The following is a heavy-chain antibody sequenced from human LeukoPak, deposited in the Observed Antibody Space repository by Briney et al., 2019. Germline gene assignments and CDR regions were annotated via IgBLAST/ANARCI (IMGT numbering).Heavy chain of an antibody. J-gene: IGHJ6*02. Sequence: GASVKVSCKASGYTFTSYGISWVRQAPGQGLEWMGWISAYSGNTNYAQKLQGRVTMTTDTSTSTAYMELRSLRSDDTAVYYCARDGFWSGYKVYYYGMDVWGQGTTVTVSS. D-gene: IGHD3-3*01. V-gene: IGHV1-18*01. CDR3: ARDGFWSGYKVYYYGMDV. CDR1: GYTFTSYG. CDR2: ISAYSGNT.